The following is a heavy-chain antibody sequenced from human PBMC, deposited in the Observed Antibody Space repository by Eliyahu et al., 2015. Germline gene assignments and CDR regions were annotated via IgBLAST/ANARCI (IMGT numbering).Heavy chain of an antibody. CDR2: IYHSGST. CDR1: GYSISSGYY. J-gene: IGHJ1*01. Sequence: QVQLQESGPGLVKPSETLSLTCAVSGYSISSGYYWGWIRQPPGKGLEWIGSIYHSGSTYYHPSLKSRVTISVDTSKNQFSLKLSSVTAADTAVYYCARDQWNYYDSSGYYVPFQHWGQGTLVTVSS. V-gene: IGHV4-38-2*02. D-gene: IGHD3-22*01. CDR3: ARDQWNYYDSSGYYVPFQH.